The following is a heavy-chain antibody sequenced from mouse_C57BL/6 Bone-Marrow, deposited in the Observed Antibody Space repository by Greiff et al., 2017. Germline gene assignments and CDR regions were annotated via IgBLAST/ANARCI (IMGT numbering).Heavy chain of an antibody. CDR3: GPNWDAFCDY. CDR2: INPYNGGT. V-gene: IGHV1-19*01. D-gene: IGHD4-1*01. Sequence: LQESGPVLVKPGASVKMSCKASGYTFTDYYMNWVKQSHGKSLEWIGVINPYNGGTSYNQKFKGKATLTVDKSSRTAYMGLNRLTSEDAAVYYCGPNWDAFCDYWGQGTTLTVSS. CDR1: GYTFTDYY. J-gene: IGHJ2*01.